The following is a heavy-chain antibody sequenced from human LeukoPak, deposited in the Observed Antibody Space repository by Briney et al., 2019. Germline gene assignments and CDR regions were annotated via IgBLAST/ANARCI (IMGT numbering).Heavy chain of an antibody. V-gene: IGHV4-30-2*01. CDR2: IYHSGST. CDR3: ARRSYSSGWFAQYYFDY. Sequence: PSQTLSLTCTVSGGSISSDGYYWSWIRQPPGKGLEWIGYIYHSGSTYYNPSLKSRVTISVDRSKNQFSLKLSSVTAADTAVYYCARRSYSSGWFAQYYFDYWGQGTLVTVSS. D-gene: IGHD6-19*01. CDR1: GGSISSDGYY. J-gene: IGHJ4*02.